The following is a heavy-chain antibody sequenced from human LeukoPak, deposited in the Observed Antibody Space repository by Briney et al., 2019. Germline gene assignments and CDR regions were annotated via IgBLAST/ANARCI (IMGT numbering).Heavy chain of an antibody. CDR2: IIHSGST. V-gene: IGHV4-34*01. CDR3: ATGRGWLPDY. D-gene: IGHD5-12*01. J-gene: IGHJ4*02. Sequence: SETLSLTCAVYGGSFSGYYWNWIRQPPGKGLEWIGEIIHSGSTNYNPSLKSRVTISVDTSKNQFSLKLSSVTAADTALYYCATGRGWLPDYWDQGTLVTVSS. CDR1: GGSFSGYY.